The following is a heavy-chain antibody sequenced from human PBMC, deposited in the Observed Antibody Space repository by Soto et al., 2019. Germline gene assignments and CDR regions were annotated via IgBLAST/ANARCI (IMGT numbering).Heavy chain of an antibody. CDR2: INAGNGNT. Sequence: ASVKVSCKASGYTFTSYAMHWVRQAPGQRLEWMGWINAGNGNTKYSQKFQGRVTITRDTSASTAYMELSSPRSEDTAVHYCARESIMLVATAATLLYDYSGKRTLGTVS. CDR3: ARESIMLVATAATLLYDY. D-gene: IGHD2-2*01. J-gene: IGHJ4*02. CDR1: GYTFTSYA. V-gene: IGHV1-3*01.